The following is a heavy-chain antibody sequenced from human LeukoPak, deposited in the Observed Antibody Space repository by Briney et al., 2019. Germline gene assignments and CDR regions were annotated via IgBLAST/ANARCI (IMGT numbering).Heavy chain of an antibody. Sequence: ASVKVSCKASGYTFTSYGINWVRQATGQGLEWMGWMNPNSGNTGYAQKFQGRVTMTRNTSISTAYMELSSLRSEDTAVYYCARAYSMVRGVDYYYYHGMDVWGQGTTVTVSS. J-gene: IGHJ6*02. D-gene: IGHD3-10*01. CDR2: MNPNSGNT. CDR3: ARAYSMVRGVDYYYYHGMDV. CDR1: GYTFTSYG. V-gene: IGHV1-8*01.